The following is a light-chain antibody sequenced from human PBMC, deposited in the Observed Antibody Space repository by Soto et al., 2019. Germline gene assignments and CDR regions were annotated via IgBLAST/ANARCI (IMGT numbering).Light chain of an antibody. Sequence: QSALTQPASVSGSPGQSITISCTGTSSDVGGYNYVSWYHQHPGKAPKLMIYEVSNRPSGVSNRLSGSKSGNTASLTISGLQAEDEADYYCSSYTSSSTLYVFGTGTKVTVL. V-gene: IGLV2-14*01. J-gene: IGLJ1*01. CDR1: SSDVGGYNY. CDR2: EVS. CDR3: SSYTSSSTLYV.